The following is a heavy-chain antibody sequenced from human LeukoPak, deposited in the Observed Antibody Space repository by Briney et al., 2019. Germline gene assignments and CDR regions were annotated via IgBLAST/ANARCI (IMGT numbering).Heavy chain of an antibody. D-gene: IGHD3-10*01. CDR3: ARIPWFGELSQHYYYGMDV. CDR2: TYYRSKWYN. V-gene: IGHV6-1*01. Sequence: SQTLSLTCAISGDSVSSNSAAWNWIRQSPSRGLEWLGRTYYRSKWYNDYAVSVKSRITINPDTSKNQFSLQLNSVTPEDTAVYYCARIPWFGELSQHYYYGMDVWGQGTTVTVSS. CDR1: GDSVSSNSAA. J-gene: IGHJ6*02.